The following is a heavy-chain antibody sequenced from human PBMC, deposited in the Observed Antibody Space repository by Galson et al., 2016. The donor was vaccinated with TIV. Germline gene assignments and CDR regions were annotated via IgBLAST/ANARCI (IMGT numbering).Heavy chain of an antibody. J-gene: IGHJ6*02. CDR2: INPIFGTA. CDR3: ATDRNTALDTYSYYYGMDV. Sequence: SCKASGGTFSSYVIKWVRQAPGQGLEWMGVINPIFGTANYAQTFQGRLTITADESTSSVYMELSSLRSEDTAVCYCATDRNTALDTYSYYYGMDVWGQGTTVTASS. D-gene: IGHD5-18*01. CDR1: GGTFSSYV. V-gene: IGHV1-69*01.